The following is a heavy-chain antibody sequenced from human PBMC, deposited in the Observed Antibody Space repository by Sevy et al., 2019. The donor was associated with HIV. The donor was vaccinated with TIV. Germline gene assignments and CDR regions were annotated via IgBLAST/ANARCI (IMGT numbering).Heavy chain of an antibody. CDR3: AKEMDPRYIYYYMDV. D-gene: IGHD2-2*02. CDR1: GFTFDGYA. Sequence: GGSLRLSCAASGFTFDGYAMHWVRQAPGKGLEWVSGIGWNSDIIAYADSVMGRFTISRDNAKNSLYLQMDSLRPVDTALYYCAKEMDPRYIYYYMDVWGKGTTVTVSS. J-gene: IGHJ6*03. V-gene: IGHV3-9*01. CDR2: IGWNSDII.